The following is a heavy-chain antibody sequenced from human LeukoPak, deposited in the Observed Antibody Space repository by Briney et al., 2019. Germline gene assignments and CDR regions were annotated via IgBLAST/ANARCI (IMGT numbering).Heavy chain of an antibody. CDR1: GYSFTSYW. CDR2: IYPGDSDT. J-gene: IGHJ6*03. Sequence: GESLKISCKGSGYSFTSYWIGWVRQMPGKGLEWMGIIYPGDSDTRYSPSFQGQVTISADKSISTAYLQWSSLKASDTAMYYCARFLRGYPNDYSNYNPLDYYYYYMDVWGKGTTVTVSS. V-gene: IGHV5-51*01. CDR3: ARFLRGYPNDYSNYNPLDYYYYYMDV. D-gene: IGHD4-11*01.